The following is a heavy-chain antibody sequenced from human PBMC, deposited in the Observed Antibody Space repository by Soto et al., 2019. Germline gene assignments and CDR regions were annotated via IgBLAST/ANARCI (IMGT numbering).Heavy chain of an antibody. Sequence: ASVKVSCKASGGTFSSYAISWVRQAPGQGLEWMGGIIPIFGTANYAQKFQGRVTITADESTSTAYMELSSLRSEDTAVYYCARVSIAARRSWFDPWGQRILVTVSS. CDR3: ARVSIAARRSWFDP. J-gene: IGHJ5*02. CDR2: IIPIFGTA. V-gene: IGHV1-69*13. CDR1: GGTFSSYA. D-gene: IGHD6-6*01.